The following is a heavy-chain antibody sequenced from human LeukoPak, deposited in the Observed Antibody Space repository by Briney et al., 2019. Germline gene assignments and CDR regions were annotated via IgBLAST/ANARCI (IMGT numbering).Heavy chain of an antibody. CDR3: AKNGGQYPSGPECDP. CDR2: ISHDGMNA. V-gene: IGHV3-23*01. Sequence: GGSLRLSCAASGLHFSGTAMSWVRQAPGKGLEWVSAISHDGMNAYYADSVKGRFTISRDNSKKTVSLEMSSLTAADGGVYYCAKNGGQYPSGPECDPRGQGALVTVSP. CDR1: GLHFSGTA. D-gene: IGHD6-19*01. J-gene: IGHJ5*02.